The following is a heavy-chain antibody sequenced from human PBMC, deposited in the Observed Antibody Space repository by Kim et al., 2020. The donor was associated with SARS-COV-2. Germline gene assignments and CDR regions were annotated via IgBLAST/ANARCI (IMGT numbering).Heavy chain of an antibody. CDR2: IYYSGST. V-gene: IGHV4-59*08. CDR3: ARHTTLRFLEWPLAFDI. J-gene: IGHJ3*02. Sequence: SETLSLTCTVSGGSISSYYWSWIRQPPGKGLEWIGYIYYSGSTNYNPSLKSRVTISVDTSKNQFSLKLSSVTAADTAVYYCARHTTLRFLEWPLAFDIWGQGTMVTVSS. CDR1: GGSISSYY. D-gene: IGHD3-3*01.